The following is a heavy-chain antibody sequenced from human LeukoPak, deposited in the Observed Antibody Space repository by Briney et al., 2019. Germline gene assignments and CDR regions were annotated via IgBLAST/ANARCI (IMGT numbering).Heavy chain of an antibody. CDR1: GGTFSSYA. Sequence: SVKVSCKASGGTFSSYAISWVRQAPGQGLEWMGRIIPILGIANYAQKFQGRVTITADKSTSTAYMELSSLRSEDTAVYYCARDMESDGSGSYFNDAFDIWGQGTMVTVSS. CDR2: IIPILGIA. J-gene: IGHJ3*02. CDR3: ARDMESDGSGSYFNDAFDI. V-gene: IGHV1-69*04. D-gene: IGHD3-10*01.